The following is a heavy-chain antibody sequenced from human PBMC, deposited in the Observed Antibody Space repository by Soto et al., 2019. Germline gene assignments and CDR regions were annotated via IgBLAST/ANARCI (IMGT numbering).Heavy chain of an antibody. J-gene: IGHJ5*02. V-gene: IGHV1-69*13. CDR3: ARGGVVVPAAIRPHYFDP. CDR2: IIPIFGTA. CDR1: GGTFSSYA. Sequence: SVKVSCKASGGTFSSYAISWVRQAPGQGLEWMGGIIPIFGTANYAQKFQGRVTITADESTSTAYMELSSLRSEDTAVYYCARGGVVVPAAIRPHYFDPWGQGTLVTVSS. D-gene: IGHD2-2*02.